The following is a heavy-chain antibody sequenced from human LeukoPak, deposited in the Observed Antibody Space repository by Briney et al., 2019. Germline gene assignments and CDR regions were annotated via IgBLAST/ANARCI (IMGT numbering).Heavy chain of an antibody. V-gene: IGHV3-23*01. CDR3: ARGAVYYMDI. CDR1: GFPISTNG. CDR2: IVGGDGGT. J-gene: IGHJ6*03. D-gene: IGHD6-19*01. Sequence: GGSLRLSCAASGFPISTNGMSWVRQAPGKGLEWVSGIVGGDGGTYYADSVKSRFIISRDNSKNTLYVQMNSLRAEDTAVYYCARGAVYYMDIWGKGTTVTISS.